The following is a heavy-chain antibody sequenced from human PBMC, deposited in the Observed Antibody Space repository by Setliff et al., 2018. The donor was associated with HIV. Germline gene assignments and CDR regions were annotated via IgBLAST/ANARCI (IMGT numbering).Heavy chain of an antibody. CDR1: GAPFNGYY. Sequence: PSETLSLTCAVYGAPFNGYYWAWIRQPPGKGLEWIGELSPSGTTRSNPSLQSRVTISLDTSNNQFSLKLTSVTAADTAMYYCASSFVTTVTNQDYWGQGTPVTVSS. D-gene: IGHD4-17*01. CDR3: ASSFVTTVTNQDY. CDR2: LSPSGTT. J-gene: IGHJ4*02. V-gene: IGHV4-34*01.